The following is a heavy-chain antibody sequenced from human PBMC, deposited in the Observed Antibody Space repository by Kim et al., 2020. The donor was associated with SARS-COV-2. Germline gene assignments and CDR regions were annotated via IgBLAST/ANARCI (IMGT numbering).Heavy chain of an antibody. Sequence: PSGGSTSYAQRFQGRVTMTRDTTTSTVYMELSSVRSEDTAVYYCARELFYWGQGTLVTVSS. CDR2: PSGGST. V-gene: IGHV1-46*01. CDR3: ARELFY. J-gene: IGHJ4*02.